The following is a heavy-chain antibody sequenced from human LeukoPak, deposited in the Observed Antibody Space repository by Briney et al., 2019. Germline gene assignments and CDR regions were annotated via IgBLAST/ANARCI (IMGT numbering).Heavy chain of an antibody. V-gene: IGHV3-23*01. Sequence: PGGSLRLSCAASGFTFSTYSMTWVRQGPGKGLEWVSSIYPSGDSRFYADSVKGRFTISRDNSKNTLYLQMSSLRTEDTAIYYCAKDVVPDSGWDLDYWGQGTLVTVSS. D-gene: IGHD6-19*01. CDR3: AKDVVPDSGWDLDY. CDR2: IYPSGDSR. CDR1: GFTFSTYS. J-gene: IGHJ4*02.